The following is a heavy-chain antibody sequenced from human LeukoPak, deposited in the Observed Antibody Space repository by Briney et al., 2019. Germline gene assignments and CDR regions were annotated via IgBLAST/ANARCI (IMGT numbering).Heavy chain of an antibody. CDR2: ISSSSSYI. D-gene: IGHD2/OR15-2a*01. J-gene: IGHJ4*02. V-gene: IGHV3-21*01. Sequence: PGGSLRLSCAASGFTFSSYSMNWVRRAPGKGLEWVSSISSSSSYIYYADSVKGRFTISRDNAKNSLYLQMNSLRAEDTAVYYCALSPVRDSGYFDYWGQGTLVTVSP. CDR1: GFTFSSYS. CDR3: ALSPVRDSGYFDY.